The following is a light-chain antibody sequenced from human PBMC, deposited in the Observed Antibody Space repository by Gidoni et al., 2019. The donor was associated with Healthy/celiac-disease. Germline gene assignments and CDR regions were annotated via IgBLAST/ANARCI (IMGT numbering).Light chain of an antibody. Sequence: DIQMTQSPSSLSASVGDRVTITCRASQSISSYLNWYQQKPGKAPKLLIYAASSLQSGVPSRFSGSGSGTDFTLTISSLQPEDFESYYSQHIGSFGGGTKVEIK. CDR3: QHIGS. J-gene: IGKJ4*01. V-gene: IGKV1-39*01. CDR2: AAS. CDR1: QSISSY.